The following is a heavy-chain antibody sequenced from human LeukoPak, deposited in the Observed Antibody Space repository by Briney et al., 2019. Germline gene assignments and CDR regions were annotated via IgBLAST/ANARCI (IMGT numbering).Heavy chain of an antibody. J-gene: IGHJ4*02. V-gene: IGHV4-39*07. Sequence: SETLSLTCTVSGGSIITSSNYWGWIRQPPGKGLEWIGSIYYSGSTYYNPSLKSRITISLDTSKNQFSLKVTSVTAADTAVYYCARSKDILTGYCFDYWGQGTLVTVSS. CDR2: IYYSGST. D-gene: IGHD3-9*01. CDR1: GGSIITSSNY. CDR3: ARSKDILTGYCFDY.